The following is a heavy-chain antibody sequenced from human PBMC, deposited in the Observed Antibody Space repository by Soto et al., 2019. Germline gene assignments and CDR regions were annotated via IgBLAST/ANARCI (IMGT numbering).Heavy chain of an antibody. J-gene: IGHJ3*02. D-gene: IGHD3-10*01. V-gene: IGHV4-59*01. Sequence: SETLSLTCTVSGGSISSYYWSWIRQPPGKGLEWIGYIYYSGSTNYNPSLKSRVTISVDTSKNQFSLKLSSVTAADTAVYYCARSELLWFGELNSAFDIWGQGAMVTVSS. CDR2: IYYSGST. CDR3: ARSELLWFGELNSAFDI. CDR1: GGSISSYY.